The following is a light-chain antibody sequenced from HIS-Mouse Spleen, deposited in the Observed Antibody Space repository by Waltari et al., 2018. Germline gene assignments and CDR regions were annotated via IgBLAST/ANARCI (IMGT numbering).Light chain of an antibody. Sequence: QSALTQPPSASGSPGQSVTISCTGTSSDVGGYNYVSWYQQHPGKAPKLLIYEVSKRPSGVPERCSGSKAGRPASLTVSGLQAEDEADYYCSSYAGSNNYVFGTGTKVTVL. CDR2: EVS. CDR1: SSDVGGYNY. V-gene: IGLV2-8*01. CDR3: SSYAGSNNYV. J-gene: IGLJ1*01.